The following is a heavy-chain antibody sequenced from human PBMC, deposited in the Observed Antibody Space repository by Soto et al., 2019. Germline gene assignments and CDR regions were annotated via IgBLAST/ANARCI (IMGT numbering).Heavy chain of an antibody. CDR2: IPNSGGTT. J-gene: IGHJ5*01. Sequence: EVQLLESGGGLVQPGGSLRLSCAASGLIFSDYGMSWIRRAPGKGLEWVSTIPNSGGTTYYADSVRGRFTISRDNFRSTLHLELNSLRVEDTAMYYWAKLRKVATGTEGFDSWGQGTLVTVAS. CDR1: GLIFSDYG. D-gene: IGHD6-13*01. CDR3: AKLRKVATGTEGFDS. V-gene: IGHV3-23*01.